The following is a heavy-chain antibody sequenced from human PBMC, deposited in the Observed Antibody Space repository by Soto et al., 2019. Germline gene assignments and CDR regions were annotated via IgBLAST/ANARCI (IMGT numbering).Heavy chain of an antibody. Sequence: EVQLVESGGGLVQPVGSLRLSCAASGFSFSNFWMHWVRQAPGKGLVWVSHINGDGSSTSYADSVKGRFTISRDNAKNTLYLQMNSLRAEDTAVYYCARGGVPAALDVWGQGTTVTVSS. CDR2: INGDGSST. J-gene: IGHJ6*02. CDR1: GFSFSNFW. V-gene: IGHV3-74*01. CDR3: ARGGVPAALDV. D-gene: IGHD2-2*01.